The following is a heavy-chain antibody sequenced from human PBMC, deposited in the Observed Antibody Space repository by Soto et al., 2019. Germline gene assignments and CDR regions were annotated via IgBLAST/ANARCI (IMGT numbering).Heavy chain of an antibody. V-gene: IGHV4-34*01. D-gene: IGHD3-3*01. CDR1: GGSFRGFY. Sequence: QVQLQQWGAGLLKPSETLSLTCAVSGGSFRGFYWTWIRQSPGKGLEWLGDINHVGITNYNPSLKRRVSITVDTSKSQFSLKLSSVTAADTAVYYCARAHDFWGGRQQPIDSWGQGTLVTVSS. J-gene: IGHJ4*02. CDR2: INHVGIT. CDR3: ARAHDFWGGRQQPIDS.